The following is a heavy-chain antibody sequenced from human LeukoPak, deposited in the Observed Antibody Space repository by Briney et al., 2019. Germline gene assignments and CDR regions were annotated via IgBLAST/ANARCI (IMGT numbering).Heavy chain of an antibody. CDR2: IKQDGSAN. J-gene: IGHJ3*02. CDR1: GFSFSSDW. CDR3: VRDPDILTGVAFDI. D-gene: IGHD3-9*01. Sequence: GGSLRLSCAASGFSFSSDWMNWVRQAPGKGLEWVANIKQDGSANNYVDSVKGRFTVARDNAKNSLYLQMNSLRAEDTAVYYCVRDPDILTGVAFDIWGQGTMVTVSS. V-gene: IGHV3-7*05.